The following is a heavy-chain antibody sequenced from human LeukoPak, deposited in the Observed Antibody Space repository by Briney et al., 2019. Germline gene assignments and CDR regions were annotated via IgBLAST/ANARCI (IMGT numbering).Heavy chain of an antibody. CDR2: IYYSGST. CDR3: ASLPSIADRRGYFQH. V-gene: IGHV4-31*03. D-gene: IGHD6-6*01. Sequence: PSETLSLTCTVSGDSISSGAYYWSWIRQHPGKGLEWIGYIYYSGSTYYNPSLKSRVTISVDTSKNQFSLKLSSVTAADTAVYYCASLPSIADRRGYFQHWGQGTLVTVSS. J-gene: IGHJ1*01. CDR1: GDSISSGAYY.